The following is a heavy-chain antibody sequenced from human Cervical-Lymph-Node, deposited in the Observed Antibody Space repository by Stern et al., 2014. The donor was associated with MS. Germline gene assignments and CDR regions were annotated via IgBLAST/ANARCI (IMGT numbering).Heavy chain of an antibody. Sequence: QVQLVQSGAEVKKPGSSVKVSCKASGGTFSTYAITWVRQASGQGLEWMGLIIPVFGTTNCAQNFQGRVTITADESTSTAYMELSSLRSEDTAIYYCARGLASTITMDVCGRGTTVTVSS. CDR3: ARGLASTITMDV. CDR1: GGTFSTYA. CDR2: IIPVFGTT. J-gene: IGHJ6*02. V-gene: IGHV1-69*01. D-gene: IGHD3-10*01.